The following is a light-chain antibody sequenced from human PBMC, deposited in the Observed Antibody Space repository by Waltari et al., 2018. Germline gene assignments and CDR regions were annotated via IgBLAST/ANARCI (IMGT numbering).Light chain of an antibody. CDR3: QHYSNYPRT. CDR2: EAS. J-gene: IGKJ1*01. V-gene: IGKV1-5*03. Sequence: DIQMTQSPSTLSASVGDRVTITCRASQSISTWLALYQQKPGNAPKLLIYEASNLQSEVPSRFSGSGSGTEFALTISSLKPDDFASYYCQHYSNYPRTFGQGTKVEIK. CDR1: QSISTW.